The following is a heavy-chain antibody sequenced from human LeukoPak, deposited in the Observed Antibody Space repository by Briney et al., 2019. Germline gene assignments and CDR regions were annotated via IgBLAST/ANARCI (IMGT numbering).Heavy chain of an antibody. D-gene: IGHD3-10*01. CDR1: GFTFSSYA. CDR2: ISGSGGST. V-gene: IGHV3-23*01. J-gene: IGHJ6*02. Sequence: GGSLRLSCAASGFTFSSYAMSWVRQAPGKGLEWVSAISGSGGSTYYADSVKGRFTISRDNAKNSLYLQMNSLRAEDTAVYYCARDSRWFGETHYYYYGMDVWGQGTTVTVSS. CDR3: ARDSRWFGETHYYYYGMDV.